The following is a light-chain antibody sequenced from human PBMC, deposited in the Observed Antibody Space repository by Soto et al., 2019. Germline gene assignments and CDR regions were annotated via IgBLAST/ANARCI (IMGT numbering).Light chain of an antibody. Sequence: IVMTQSPATVSVSPGERATLSCRASQSVSSHVVWYQQKPGQAPRLLIYGASSRATGIPDRFSGSGSGTDFTLTITPLEPDDFVVYFCQQYDSSPITFGQGRRLAVK. CDR2: GAS. CDR1: QSVSSH. J-gene: IGKJ5*01. V-gene: IGKV3-20*01. CDR3: QQYDSSPIT.